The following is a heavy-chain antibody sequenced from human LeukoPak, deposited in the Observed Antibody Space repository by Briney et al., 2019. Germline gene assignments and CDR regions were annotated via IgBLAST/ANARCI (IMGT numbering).Heavy chain of an antibody. D-gene: IGHD5-12*01. CDR1: GGSISSHY. J-gene: IGHJ4*02. CDR2: IYYSGST. CDR3: ARDGGGYDYGGFDY. V-gene: IGHV4-59*11. Sequence: SETLSLTCTVPGGSISSHYWSWIRQPPGKRLEWIGYIYYSGSTNYTPSLKSRVTISVDTSKNQFSLKLSSVTAADTAVYYCARDGGGYDYGGFDYWGQGTLVTVSS.